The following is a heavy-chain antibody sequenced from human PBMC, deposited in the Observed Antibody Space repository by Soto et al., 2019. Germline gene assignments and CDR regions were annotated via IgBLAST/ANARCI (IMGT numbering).Heavy chain of an antibody. CDR3: ARHHGPTTSENWFDP. V-gene: IGHV1-18*01. Sequence: ASVKVSCKASGYTFFTYDISWVRQAPGQGLEWMGWIGTYSGDTKYAQKFQGRVTMTTDTSTTTAYLELRSLRSDDTAVYYCARHHGPTTSENWFDPWGQGTLVTVSS. CDR1: GYTFFTYD. J-gene: IGHJ5*02. CDR2: IGTYSGDT. D-gene: IGHD5-12*01.